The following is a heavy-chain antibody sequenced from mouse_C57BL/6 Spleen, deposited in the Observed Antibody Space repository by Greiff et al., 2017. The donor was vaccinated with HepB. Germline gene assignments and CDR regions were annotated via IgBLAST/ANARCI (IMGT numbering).Heavy chain of an antibody. CDR2: IYPRDGST. CDR1: GYTFTDHT. CDR3: ARRARGGYYAMDY. Sequence: VKVVESDAELVKPGASVKISCKVSGYTFTDHTIHWMKQRPEQGLEWIGYIYPRDGSTKYNEKFKGKATLTADKSSSTAYMQLNSLTSEDSAVYFCARRARGGYYAMDYWGQGTSVTVSS. V-gene: IGHV1-78*01. J-gene: IGHJ4*01. D-gene: IGHD3-3*01.